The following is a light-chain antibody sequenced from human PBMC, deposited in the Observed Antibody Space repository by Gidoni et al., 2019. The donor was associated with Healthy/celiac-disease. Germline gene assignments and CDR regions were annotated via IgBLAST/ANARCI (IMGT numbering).Light chain of an antibody. CDR2: WPP. CDR1: KSILVNYNNKHY. CDR3: QQYYTAPFT. Sequence: DSVLTQSADSLAVALGERATINCKSSKSILVNYNNKHYLPWYQQKPSQHPKLLLYWPPIREAGVPDRFSGTGSGSDFTLTINSLQAEGVAVYYCQQYYTAPFTFXQXTKVXIK. J-gene: IGKJ2*01. V-gene: IGKV4-1*01.